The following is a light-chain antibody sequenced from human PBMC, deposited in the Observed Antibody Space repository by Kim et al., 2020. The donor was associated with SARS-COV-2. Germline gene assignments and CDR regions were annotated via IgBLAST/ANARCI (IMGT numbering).Light chain of an antibody. CDR1: QSVSSNY. CDR3: QQYGSSPLT. J-gene: IGKJ1*01. Sequence: EIVLTQSPGTLSLSPGERATLSCGASQSVSSNYLAWFQQKPGQAPRLLIYGASTRDTGIPDRFSGSGSGTDFTLTISRLEPEDFAMYYCQQYGSSPLTFGQGTKVDIK. V-gene: IGKV3-20*01. CDR2: GAS.